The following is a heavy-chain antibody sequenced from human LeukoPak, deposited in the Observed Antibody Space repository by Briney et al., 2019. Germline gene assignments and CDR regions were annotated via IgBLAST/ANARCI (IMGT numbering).Heavy chain of an antibody. D-gene: IGHD2-2*01. CDR3: TVVPAATSPLDY. CDR2: ISSSSTI. CDR1: GFTFSSYS. Sequence: GGSLRLSCAASGFTFSSYSMNWVRQAPGKGLEWVSYISSSSTIYYADSVKGRFTISRDNAKNSLYLQMNSLRAEDTAVYYCTVVPAATSPLDYWGQGTLVTVSS. V-gene: IGHV3-48*01. J-gene: IGHJ4*02.